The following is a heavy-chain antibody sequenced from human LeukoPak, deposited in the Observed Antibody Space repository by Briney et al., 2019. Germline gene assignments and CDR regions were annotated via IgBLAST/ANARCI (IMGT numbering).Heavy chain of an antibody. CDR1: GGSISSYY. D-gene: IGHD4-17*01. V-gene: IGHV4-59*12. CDR2: IYYSGST. Sequence: SETLSLTCTVSGGSISSYYWSWIRQPPGKGLEWIGYIYYSGSTSYNPSLKSRVTISADTSKNQFSLKLSSVTAADTAVYYCARSGGSRGTVTPPGDFWGQGTLVTVSS. CDR3: ARSGGSRGTVTPPGDF. J-gene: IGHJ4*02.